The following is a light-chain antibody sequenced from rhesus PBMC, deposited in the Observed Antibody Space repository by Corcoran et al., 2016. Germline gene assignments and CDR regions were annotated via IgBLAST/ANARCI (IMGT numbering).Light chain of an antibody. CDR2: NAS. V-gene: IGKV1-21*01. CDR3: QQHNSTPRT. CDR1: QGISNW. J-gene: IGKJ1*01. Sequence: DIQMTQSPSSLSASVGDRVTITCRASQGISNWLAWYQQKPGKAPKLLIYNASTLQRGVPSRFSGSVSGTEFTLTISSLHPEDFATYYCQQHNSTPRTFGQGTKVEIK.